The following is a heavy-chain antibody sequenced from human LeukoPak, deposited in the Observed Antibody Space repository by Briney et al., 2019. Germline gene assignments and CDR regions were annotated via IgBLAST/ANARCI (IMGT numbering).Heavy chain of an antibody. D-gene: IGHD5-18*01. CDR1: GFTFSSYA. CDR2: ISYDGGNK. CDR3: ARDEAYGYSYGYMGY. J-gene: IGHJ4*02. V-gene: IGHV3-30-3*01. Sequence: GRSLRLSCAASGFTFSSYAMHWVRQAPGKGLEWVAVISYDGGNKYYADSVKGRFTISRDNSKNTLYLQMNSLRAEDTAVYYCARDEAYGYSYGYMGYWGRGTLVTVSS.